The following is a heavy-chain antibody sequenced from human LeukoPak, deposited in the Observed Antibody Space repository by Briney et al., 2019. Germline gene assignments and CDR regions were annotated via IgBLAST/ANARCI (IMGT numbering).Heavy chain of an antibody. CDR2: IWYDGSNK. CDR1: GFTFSSYG. V-gene: IGHV3-33*06. CDR3: AKNSRKYGDYGAYDY. J-gene: IGHJ4*02. D-gene: IGHD4-17*01. Sequence: GGSLRLSCAASGFTFSSYGMHWVRQAPGKGLEGVAVIWYDGSNKYYADSVKGRFTISRDNSKNTLYLQMNSLRAEDTAVYYCAKNSRKYGDYGAYDYWGQGTLVTVSS.